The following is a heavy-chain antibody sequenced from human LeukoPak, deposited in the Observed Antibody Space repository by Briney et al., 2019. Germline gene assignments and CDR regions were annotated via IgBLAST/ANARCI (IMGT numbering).Heavy chain of an antibody. CDR2: IKKDGSEK. CDR1: GFTFSSYW. J-gene: IGHJ4*02. CDR3: ARGSESGGFPFDY. Sequence: PGGSLRLSCAASGFTFSSYWMSWVRQAPEKGLEWVANIKKDGSEKYYVDSVKGRFTISRDNAKNSLYLQMNSMRAEDTAVYYCARGSESGGFPFDYWGQGTLVTVSS. D-gene: IGHD1-26*01. V-gene: IGHV3-7*01.